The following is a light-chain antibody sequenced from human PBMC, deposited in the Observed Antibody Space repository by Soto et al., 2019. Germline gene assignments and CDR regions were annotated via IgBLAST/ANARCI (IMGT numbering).Light chain of an antibody. CDR2: YAS. CDR3: QQRSNWPLT. V-gene: IGKV3-11*01. Sequence: EIVLTQAPATLSLSPGERATLSCRASQSVSSYLAWYQQKPGQAPRLLIYYASNRATGIPARFSGSGSGTDFTLTISSLEPEDFAVYYCQQRSNWPLTFGGGTKVELK. J-gene: IGKJ4*01. CDR1: QSVSSY.